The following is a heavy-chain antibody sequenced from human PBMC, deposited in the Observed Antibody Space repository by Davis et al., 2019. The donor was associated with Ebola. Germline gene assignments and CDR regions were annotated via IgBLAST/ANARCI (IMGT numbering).Heavy chain of an antibody. Sequence: GSLRLSCTVSGGSISSSSDYCGWIRNPPGKGLEWIGEINHSRSTNYNPSLKRRVTISVDTSKNQFSLKLSSVTDADTAVYYCARVVGSYYYGMDVWGQGTTVTVSS. CDR3: ARVVGSYYYGMDV. J-gene: IGHJ6*02. CDR1: GGSISSSSDY. CDR2: INHSRST. V-gene: IGHV4-39*07. D-gene: IGHD1-26*01.